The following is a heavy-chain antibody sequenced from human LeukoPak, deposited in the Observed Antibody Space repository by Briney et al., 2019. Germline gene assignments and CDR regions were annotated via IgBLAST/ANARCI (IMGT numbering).Heavy chain of an antibody. Sequence: SETLSLTCTVSGGSISSYYWSWVRQPPGKGLEWIGYIYYSGSTNYNPSLKSRVTISVDTSKNQFSLKLSSVTAADTAVYYCARDGFSGFDYWGQGTLVTVSS. CDR3: ARDGFSGFDY. CDR1: GGSISSYY. CDR2: IYYSGST. J-gene: IGHJ4*02. D-gene: IGHD3-10*01. V-gene: IGHV4-59*01.